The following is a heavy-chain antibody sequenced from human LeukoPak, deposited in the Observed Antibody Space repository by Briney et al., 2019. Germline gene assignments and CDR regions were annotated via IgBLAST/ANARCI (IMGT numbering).Heavy chain of an antibody. D-gene: IGHD5-12*01. CDR2: ISSSGSTI. Sequence: GGSLRLSCAASGSTFSSYEMNWVRQAPGKGLEWVSYISSSGSTIYYADSVKGRFTISRDNAKNSLYLQMNSLRAEDTAVYYCARGYIVATIYFDYWGQGNLVTVSS. CDR3: ARGYIVATIYFDY. V-gene: IGHV3-48*03. CDR1: GSTFSSYE. J-gene: IGHJ4*02.